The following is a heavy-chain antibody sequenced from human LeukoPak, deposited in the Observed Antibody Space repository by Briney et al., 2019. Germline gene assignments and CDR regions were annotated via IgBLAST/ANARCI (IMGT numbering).Heavy chain of an antibody. J-gene: IGHJ4*02. CDR3: ATSSWYRLAY. V-gene: IGHV3-72*01. CDR2: SRNKADSYTA. Sequence: GGSLRLSCAASGFTFSDSFMSWVRQAPGKGLEWVGRSRNKADSYTAEYAASVKGRFTISRGESKNSLYLQISSLETEDAAVYYCATSSWYRLAYWGQGSLVTVSP. CDR1: GFTFSDSF. D-gene: IGHD6-13*01.